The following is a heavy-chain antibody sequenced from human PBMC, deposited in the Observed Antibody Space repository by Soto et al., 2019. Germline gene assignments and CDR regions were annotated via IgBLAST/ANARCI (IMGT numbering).Heavy chain of an antibody. J-gene: IGHJ4*02. V-gene: IGHV3-64*04. Sequence: PGGSLRLSCSASGFTFRNYIMQWVRQAPGKGLEYVSSIRSDGSSTYYADSVKGRFTISRDNSKNTLYLQMNSLRAEDTAVYYCAKGFVGVCYHCSYHFDSWGQGALVTVSS. CDR1: GFTFRNYI. D-gene: IGHD2-8*01. CDR3: AKGFVGVCYHCSYHFDS. CDR2: IRSDGSST.